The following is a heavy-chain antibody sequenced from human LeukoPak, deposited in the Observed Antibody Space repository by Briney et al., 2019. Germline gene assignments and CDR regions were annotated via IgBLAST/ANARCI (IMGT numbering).Heavy chain of an antibody. J-gene: IGHJ3*02. CDR3: ARVKRGWSSSAFDI. D-gene: IGHD6-6*01. CDR1: GYTFTSYY. Sequence: ASVKVSCKASGYTFTSYYMHWVRQAPGQGLEWMGIINPSGGSTSYAQKFQGRVTMTSDMSTNTVYMELSSLRSDDTAVYYGARVKRGWSSSAFDIWGQGTMVNVSS. CDR2: INPSGGST. V-gene: IGHV1-46*01.